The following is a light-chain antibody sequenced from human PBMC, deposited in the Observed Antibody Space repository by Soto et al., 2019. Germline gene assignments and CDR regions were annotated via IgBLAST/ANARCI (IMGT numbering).Light chain of an antibody. CDR3: AAWDDRLAVYV. CDR1: SSNIGSNT. CDR2: STS. Sequence: QAVVTQPPSASGTPGQIVAISCSGSSSNIGSNTVTWYQQLPGTAPKLLIYSTSQRSSGVPGRFSGSKSGASASLSISGLQSEDEADYYCAAWDDRLAVYVFGTGTKVTVL. V-gene: IGLV1-44*01. J-gene: IGLJ1*01.